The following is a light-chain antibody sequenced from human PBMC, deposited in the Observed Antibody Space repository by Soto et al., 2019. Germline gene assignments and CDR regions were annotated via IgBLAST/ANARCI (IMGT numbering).Light chain of an antibody. CDR3: QHRAVWPIT. CDR1: QSVSSSY. CDR2: GAS. V-gene: IGKV3-20*01. J-gene: IGKJ5*01. Sequence: LKQPPGTLAFTPGERATLSCRASQSVSSSYLAWYQQKPGQAPRLLIYGASSRATGIPDRFSGSGSGTDFTLTISRLEPEGFAVYYCQHRAVWPITFGQGTLLEIK.